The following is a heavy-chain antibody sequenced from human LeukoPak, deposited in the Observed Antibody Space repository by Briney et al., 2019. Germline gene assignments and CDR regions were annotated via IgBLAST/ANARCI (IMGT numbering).Heavy chain of an antibody. CDR1: GYTFTSYG. CDR2: ISAYNGNT. CDR3: ARGGYYDFWSGYYDRYYYYGMDV. D-gene: IGHD3-3*01. J-gene: IGHJ6*02. V-gene: IGHV1-18*01. Sequence: ASVKVSCKASGYTFTSYGISWVRQAPGQGLEWMGWISAYNGNTNYAQKLQGRVTMTTDTSTSTAYMELRSLRSDDTAVYYCARGGYYDFWSGYYDRYYYYGMDVWGQGTTVTVSS.